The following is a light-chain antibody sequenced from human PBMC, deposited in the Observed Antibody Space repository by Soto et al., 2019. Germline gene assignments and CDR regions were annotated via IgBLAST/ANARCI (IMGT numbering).Light chain of an antibody. CDR1: QSVNNN. Sequence: EIILTQSPASLSVSPGERATLSCRASQSVNNNLAWYQQKPGQAPRLLIYGASTRATGIPGRFRGSGSGTEFTLTITSLKSEDFAVYFCQQYNNLPPDTFGQGTKV. J-gene: IGKJ2*01. CDR2: GAS. V-gene: IGKV3-15*01. CDR3: QQYNNLPPDT.